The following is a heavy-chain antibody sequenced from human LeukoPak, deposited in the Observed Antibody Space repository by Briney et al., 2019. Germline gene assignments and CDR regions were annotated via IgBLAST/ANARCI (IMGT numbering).Heavy chain of an antibody. CDR3: AKDSMVRGVIDPPPDYYYYYGMDV. CDR2: ISGSGGST. V-gene: IGHV3-23*01. CDR1: GFTFSSYA. J-gene: IGHJ6*04. Sequence: SGGSLRLSCAASGFTFSSYAMSWVRQAPGKGLEWVSAISGSGGSTYYADSVKGRFTISRDNSKNTLYLQMNSLRAEDTAVYYCAKDSMVRGVIDPPPDYYYYYGMDVWGKGTTVTVSS. D-gene: IGHD3-10*01.